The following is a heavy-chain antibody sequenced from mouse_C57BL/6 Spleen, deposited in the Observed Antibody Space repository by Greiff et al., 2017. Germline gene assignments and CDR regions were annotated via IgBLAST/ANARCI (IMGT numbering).Heavy chain of an antibody. CDR2: INYDGSST. CDR3: ARDQHYYGSGYFDV. J-gene: IGHJ1*03. Sequence: EVHLVESEGGLVQPGSSMKLSCTASGFTFSDYYMAWVRQVPEKGLEWVANINYDGSSTYYLDSLKSRFIISRDNAKNILYLQMSSLKSEDTATYYCARDQHYYGSGYFDVWGTGTTVTVSS. D-gene: IGHD1-1*01. CDR1: GFTFSDYY. V-gene: IGHV5-16*01.